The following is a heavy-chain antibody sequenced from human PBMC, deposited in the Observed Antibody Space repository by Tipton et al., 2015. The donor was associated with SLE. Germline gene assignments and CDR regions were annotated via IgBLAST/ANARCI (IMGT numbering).Heavy chain of an antibody. D-gene: IGHD3-3*01. V-gene: IGHV4-38-2*02. Sequence: GLVKPSETLSLTCTVSGYSISSGYYWGWIRQPPGKGLEWIGSIYHSGSTYYNPSLKSRVTISVDTSKNQFSLKLSSVTAADTAVYYCARAVRYDSSRGCFDYWGQGTLVTVSS. CDR3: ARAVRYDSSRGCFDY. CDR1: GYSISSGYY. J-gene: IGHJ4*02. CDR2: IYHSGST.